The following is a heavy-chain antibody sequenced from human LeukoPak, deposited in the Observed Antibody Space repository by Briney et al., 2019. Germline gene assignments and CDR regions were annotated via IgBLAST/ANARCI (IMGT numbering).Heavy chain of an antibody. Sequence: PSETLSLTCTVSGYSISSGYYWGWIRQPPGKGLEWIGSIYYSGSTYYNPSLKSRVTISVDTSKNQFSLKLSSVTAADTAVYYCARGKRITIFGVVETKPNNWFDPWGQGTLVTVSS. CDR2: IYYSGST. V-gene: IGHV4-38-2*02. D-gene: IGHD3-3*01. J-gene: IGHJ5*02. CDR1: GYSISSGYY. CDR3: ARGKRITIFGVVETKPNNWFDP.